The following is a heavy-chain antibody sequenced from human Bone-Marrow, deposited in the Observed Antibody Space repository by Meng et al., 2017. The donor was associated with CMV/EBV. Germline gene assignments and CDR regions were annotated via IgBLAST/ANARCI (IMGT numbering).Heavy chain of an antibody. Sequence: GGSLRLSCAASGFTFSSYSMNWVRQAPGKGLEWVSSISSSSSYIYYADSVKGRFTISRDNAKNSLYLQMNSLRAEDTAVYYCARDHTRYYYDSSGYYPGAFAIWGPGKMV. J-gene: IGHJ3*02. CDR3: ARDHTRYYYDSSGYYPGAFAI. D-gene: IGHD3-22*01. V-gene: IGHV3-21*01. CDR2: ISSSSSYI. CDR1: GFTFSSYS.